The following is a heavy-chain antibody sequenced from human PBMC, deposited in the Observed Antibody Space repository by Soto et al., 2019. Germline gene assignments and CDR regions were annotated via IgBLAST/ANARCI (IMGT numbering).Heavy chain of an antibody. CDR1: GGSISSGGDY. D-gene: IGHD6-13*01. J-gene: IGHJ4*02. CDR2: INHSGST. V-gene: IGHV4-39*07. Sequence: SETLSLTCTVSGGSISSGGDYWSWIRQPPGKGLEWIGEINHSGSTNYNPSLKSRVTISVDTSKNQFSLKLSSVTAADTAVYYCARGSAAGVAAAGTGTFDYWGQGTLVTVSS. CDR3: ARGSAAGVAAAGTGTFDY.